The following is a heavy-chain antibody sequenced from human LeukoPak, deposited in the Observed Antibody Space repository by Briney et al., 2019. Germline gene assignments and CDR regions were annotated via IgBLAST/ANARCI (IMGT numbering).Heavy chain of an antibody. CDR1: GFTVSSNY. V-gene: IGHV3-53*01. D-gene: IGHD2-8*01. Sequence: GGSLRLSCAASGFTVSSNYMSWVRQAPGKGLEWVSVIYSGGSTYYADSVKGRFTISRDNSKNTLYVQMNTLRAEDTAVYYCARMVSGSFFDYWGQGTLVTVSS. J-gene: IGHJ4*02. CDR3: ARMVSGSFFDY. CDR2: IYSGGST.